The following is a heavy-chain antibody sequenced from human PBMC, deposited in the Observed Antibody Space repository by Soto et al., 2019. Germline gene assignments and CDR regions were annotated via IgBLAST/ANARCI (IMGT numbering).Heavy chain of an antibody. CDR3: ARETASATTNLDY. J-gene: IGHJ4*02. Sequence: GGSLRLSCAASGFTFSDYSKNWVRQAPGKGLEWVSSITSSSAFLYYADSLKGRFTISRDNARNSLYLQMHSLRAEDTAVYYCARETASATTNLDYWGQGTMVTVYS. D-gene: IGHD1-7*01. CDR2: ITSSSAFL. CDR1: GFTFSDYS. V-gene: IGHV3-21*01.